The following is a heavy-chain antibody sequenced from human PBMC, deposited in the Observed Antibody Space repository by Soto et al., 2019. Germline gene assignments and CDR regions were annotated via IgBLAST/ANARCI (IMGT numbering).Heavy chain of an antibody. CDR3: ARTVLGILSYGLDV. V-gene: IGHV1-2*02. Sequence: EASVKVSCKAYGYTFTDYYIEWVRQAPGQGLEWMGWINPNNGGTNYAQKFEGRVTMTSDTSISTVYMELTRLRSDDTAVYYCARTVLGILSYGLDVWGQGTTVTSP. CDR2: INPNNGGT. CDR1: GYTFTDYY. J-gene: IGHJ6*02. D-gene: IGHD3-3*01.